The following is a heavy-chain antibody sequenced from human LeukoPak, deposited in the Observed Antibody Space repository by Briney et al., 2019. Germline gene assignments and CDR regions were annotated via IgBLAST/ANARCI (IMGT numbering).Heavy chain of an antibody. D-gene: IGHD2-2*02. CDR1: GFMFDDYT. J-gene: IGHJ4*02. CDR2: ISWDGGTT. V-gene: IGHV3-43*01. CDR3: ATDIVVVPAAIERVY. Sequence: GGSLRLSCAASGFMFDDYTMHWVRQAPGKGLEWVSLISWDGGTTYYADSVKGRFTISRDNSKNSLYLQMNSLRAEDTAVYYCATDIVVVPAAIERVYWGQGTLVTVSS.